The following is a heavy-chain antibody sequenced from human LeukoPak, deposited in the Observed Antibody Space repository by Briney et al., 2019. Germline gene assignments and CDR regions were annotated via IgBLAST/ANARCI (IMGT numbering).Heavy chain of an antibody. CDR2: IYYSGGT. Sequence: YPSETLSLTCTVSGGSINYYYWMWIRQPPGKGLEWIGYIYYSGGTHYNPSLKSRVTISVDTSKNQFSLKLSSVTAADTAVYYCARHGAAIFGVVISDAFDIWGQGTMVTVSS. D-gene: IGHD3-3*01. J-gene: IGHJ3*02. V-gene: IGHV4-59*08. CDR1: GGSINYYY. CDR3: ARHGAAIFGVVISDAFDI.